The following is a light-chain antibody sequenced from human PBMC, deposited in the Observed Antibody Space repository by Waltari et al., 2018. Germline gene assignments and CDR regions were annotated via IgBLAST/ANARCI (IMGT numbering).Light chain of an antibody. V-gene: IGKV1-5*02. CDR1: QSLSNW. Sequence: DIQMTQSPSTLSASIGDRVTIICRARQSLSNWLAWYQQKPGKAPKPLNYGASSLESGVPSRFSGSGSGTEFTLTISSLQPDDFATYYCQQYNTYSRTFGQGTTVEVK. J-gene: IGKJ1*01. CDR2: GAS. CDR3: QQYNTYSRT.